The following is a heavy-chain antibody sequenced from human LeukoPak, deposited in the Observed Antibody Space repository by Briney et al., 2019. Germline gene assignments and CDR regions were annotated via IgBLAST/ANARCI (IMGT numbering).Heavy chain of an antibody. J-gene: IGHJ3*02. CDR1: GFTFSSYW. CDR2: IKQDGSEK. V-gene: IGHV3-7*01. D-gene: IGHD2-2*01. Sequence: GGSLRLSCAASGFTFSSYWMSWVRQAPGKGLEWVANIKQDGSEKYYEDSVKGRFTISRDNAKNSLYLQMNSLRAEDTAVYYCARVASVPAAYAFDIWGQGTMVTVSS. CDR3: ARVASVPAAYAFDI.